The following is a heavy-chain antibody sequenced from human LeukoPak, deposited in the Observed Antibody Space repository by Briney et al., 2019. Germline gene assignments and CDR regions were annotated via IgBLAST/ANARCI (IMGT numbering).Heavy chain of an antibody. Sequence: SVKVSCKASGGTFSSYAISWVRQAPGQGLEWMGGIIPIFGTANYAQKFQGRVTITTDGSTSTAYMELSSLRSEDTAVYYCARVVDDCFDPWGQGTLVTVSS. V-gene: IGHV1-69*05. CDR1: GGTFSSYA. CDR2: IIPIFGTA. J-gene: IGHJ5*02. D-gene: IGHD2-21*01. CDR3: ARVVDDCFDP.